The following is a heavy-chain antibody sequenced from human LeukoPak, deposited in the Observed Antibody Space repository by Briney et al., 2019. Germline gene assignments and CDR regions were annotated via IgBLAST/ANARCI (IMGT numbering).Heavy chain of an antibody. CDR3: ARGDSYGHYFDY. J-gene: IGHJ4*02. V-gene: IGHV3-33*01. CDR1: GFTFSSYG. CDR2: IWYDGSNK. D-gene: IGHD5-18*01. Sequence: PGGSLRLSCAASGFTFSSYGMHWVRQAPGKGLEWVAVIWYDGSNKYYADSVKGRFTISRDNSKNTLYLQMNSLRAEDTAVYYCARGDSYGHYFDYWGQGTLVTVSS.